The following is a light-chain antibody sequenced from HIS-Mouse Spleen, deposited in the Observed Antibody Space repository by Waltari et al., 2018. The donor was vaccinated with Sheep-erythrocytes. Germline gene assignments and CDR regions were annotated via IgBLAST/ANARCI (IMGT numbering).Light chain of an antibody. J-gene: IGKJ1*01. CDR2: DAS. CDR1: QGSSSA. CDR3: QQFNNYPRT. V-gene: IGKV1D-13*01. Sequence: AIQLTQSPSSLSASVGDRVTITCRASQGSSSALAWYQQKPGKAPKLLIYDASRLESGVPSRFRGSGSGTDFALTVISLQPADFATYYCQQFNNYPRTFGQGTKVEIK.